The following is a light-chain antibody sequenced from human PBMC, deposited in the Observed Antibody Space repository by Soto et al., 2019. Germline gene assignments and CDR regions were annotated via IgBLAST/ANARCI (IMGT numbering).Light chain of an antibody. J-gene: IGLJ2*01. CDR3: SSYTTSSTVV. CDR2: DVR. CDR1: SSDVGGHNS. Sequence: QSALTQPASVSGSPGQSITISCTGTSSDVGGHNSVSWYQHHPGEAPKLILYDVRNRPSGLSNRFSGSRSGNTASLTISGLQAEDEADFYCSSYTTSSTVVFGGGTQLTVL. V-gene: IGLV2-14*03.